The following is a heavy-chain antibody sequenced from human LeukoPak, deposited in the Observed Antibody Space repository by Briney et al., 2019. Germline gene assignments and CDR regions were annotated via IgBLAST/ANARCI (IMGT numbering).Heavy chain of an antibody. CDR2: MSSDGRSQ. CDR3: AIGGLTTIDY. J-gene: IGHJ4*02. V-gene: IGHV3-30*03. Sequence: GGSLRLSCAASGFSLSNYGTHWVRQAPGKGLEWVAVMSSDGRSQHYADSVKGRFTLSRDNSRNTLYLQMNSLRAEDTAIYYCAIGGLTTIDYWGQGTLVTVSS. CDR1: GFSLSNYG. D-gene: IGHD2-21*02.